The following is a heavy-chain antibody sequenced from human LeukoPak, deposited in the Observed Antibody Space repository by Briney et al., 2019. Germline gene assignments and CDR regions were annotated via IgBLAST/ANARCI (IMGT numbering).Heavy chain of an antibody. CDR1: GFTFSSYS. Sequence: GGSLRLSCAASGFTFSSYSMNWVRQAPGKGLQWVSYISPSSSSIYYADSVKGRFTISRDNAKNSLYLQMNNLRAEDTAVYYCARDAASGNNWFDPWGQGTLVTVSS. V-gene: IGHV3-48*01. D-gene: IGHD3-3*01. CDR2: ISPSSSSI. CDR3: ARDAASGNNWFDP. J-gene: IGHJ5*02.